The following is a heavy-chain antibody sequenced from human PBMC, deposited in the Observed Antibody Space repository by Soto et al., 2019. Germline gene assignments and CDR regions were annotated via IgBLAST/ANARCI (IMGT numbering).Heavy chain of an antibody. CDR3: ASSLKISLGEIDY. CDR2: IFYTGST. V-gene: IGHV4-31*03. CDR1: GDSIRSASYH. D-gene: IGHD3-10*01. Sequence: QVQLQESGPGLVKPSQTLSLTCTVSGDSIRSASYHWSWIRQHPGKGLEWIGYIFYTGSTNYNPSLKSRLTISVETSSNQFSPKLTSVTAADTAVYYCASSLKISLGEIDYWGQGSLVTVSS. J-gene: IGHJ4*02.